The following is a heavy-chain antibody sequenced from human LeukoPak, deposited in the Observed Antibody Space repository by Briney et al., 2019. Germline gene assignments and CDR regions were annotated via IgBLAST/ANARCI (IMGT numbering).Heavy chain of an antibody. CDR2: IYWDDDK. D-gene: IGHD5/OR15-5a*01. J-gene: IGHJ3*02. CDR1: GFSLSTSGVG. V-gene: IGHV2-5*02. CDR3: ARIVSGGDWAAKDCFDI. Sequence: SGPTLVNPTQTLTLTCTFSGFSLSTSGVGVGWIRQPPGKALEWLALIYWDDDKRYSPSLKSRLTITKDTSKNQVVLTMTNMDPVDTATYYCARIVSGGDWAAKDCFDIWGQGTMVTVSS.